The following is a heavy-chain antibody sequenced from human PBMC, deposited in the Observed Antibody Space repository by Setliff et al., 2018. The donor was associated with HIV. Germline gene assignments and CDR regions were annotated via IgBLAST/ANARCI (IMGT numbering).Heavy chain of an antibody. Sequence: PGGSLRLSCAASGFTFSSYGMNWVRQAPGKGLEWVSAISGSGDNTYYADSVKGRFTISRDNSKNTLYLQMDSLRAEDTAVYYCATAGRGDIVVVPAARAPNSWGQGTPVTVSS. V-gene: IGHV3-23*01. D-gene: IGHD2-2*01. J-gene: IGHJ4*02. CDR3: ATAGRGDIVVVPAARAPNS. CDR1: GFTFSSYG. CDR2: ISGSGDNT.